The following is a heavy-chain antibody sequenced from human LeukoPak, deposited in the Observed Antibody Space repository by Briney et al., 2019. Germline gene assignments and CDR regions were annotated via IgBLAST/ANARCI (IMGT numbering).Heavy chain of an antibody. D-gene: IGHD6-19*01. J-gene: IGHJ5*02. Sequence: SETLSLTCTVSGGSISSSSYYWGWIRQPPGKGLEWIGNIYYSGSTYYNPSLKSRVTISLDTSKNQFSLKLSSVTAADTAVYYCASSSGWSFDPWGQGTLVTVSS. CDR2: IYYSGST. CDR1: GGSISSSSYY. V-gene: IGHV4-39*07. CDR3: ASSSGWSFDP.